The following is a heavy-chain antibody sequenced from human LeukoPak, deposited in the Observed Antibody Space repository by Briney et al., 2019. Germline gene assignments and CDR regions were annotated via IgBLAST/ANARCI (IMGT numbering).Heavy chain of an antibody. CDR3: ASNLGYYDSSGYYGDYFDY. V-gene: IGHV4-38-2*02. CDR2: IYHSGST. D-gene: IGHD3-22*01. Sequence: SETLSLTCTVSGYPISSGYYWGWIRQPPGKGLEWIGSIYHSGSTYYNPSLKSRVTISVDTSKNQFSLKLSSVTAADTAVYYCASNLGYYDSSGYYGDYFDYWGQGTLVTVSS. CDR1: GYPISSGYY. J-gene: IGHJ4*02.